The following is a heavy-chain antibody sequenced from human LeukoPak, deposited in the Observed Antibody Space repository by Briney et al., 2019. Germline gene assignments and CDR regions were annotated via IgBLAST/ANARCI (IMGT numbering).Heavy chain of an antibody. V-gene: IGHV4-34*01. CDR2: INHSGST. D-gene: IGHD3-10*01. CDR3: ARGRPRITMVRGVMAGNWFDP. Sequence: PSETLSLTCAVYGGSCSGYYWSWIRQPPGKGLEWIGEINHSGSTNYNPSLKSRVTISVDTSKNQFSLKLSSVTAADTAVYYCARGRPRITMVRGVMAGNWFDPWGQGTLVTVSS. J-gene: IGHJ5*02. CDR1: GGSCSGYY.